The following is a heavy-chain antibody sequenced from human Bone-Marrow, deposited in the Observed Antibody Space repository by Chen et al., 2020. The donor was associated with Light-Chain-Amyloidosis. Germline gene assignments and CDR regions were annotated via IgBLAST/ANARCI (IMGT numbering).Heavy chain of an antibody. CDR2: ISGSGGSR. V-gene: IGHV3-23*04. CDR1: GFAFSSYA. Sequence: EVQLVESGGGLLQRGGSLRLSCAASGFAFSSYAMSWVRQAPGKGLEWVSTISGSGGSRYYGDSVKGRLTISRDNSKNTLYLQMNSLRAEDTAVYYCARRLGLGEMATILGYWGQGTLVTVSS. D-gene: IGHD5-12*01. J-gene: IGHJ4*02. CDR3: ARRLGLGEMATILGY.